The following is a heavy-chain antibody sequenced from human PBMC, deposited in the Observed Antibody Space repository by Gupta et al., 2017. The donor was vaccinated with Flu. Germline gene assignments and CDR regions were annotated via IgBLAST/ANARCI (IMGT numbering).Heavy chain of an antibody. CDR1: GFTLSSYG. CDR3: AKDGPWTASCPYYCYYMDV. Sequence: QRQLVEAGGGVVQFGTSLRLSCAAYGFTLSSYGMHGVRQAPGKGLEWVANIASDGSHKDYADSVRGRFTISRDNSKNTLSLEMDSLRVEDTAVYYCAKDGPWTASCPYYCYYMDVWGKGTTVTVSS. J-gene: IGHJ6*03. V-gene: IGHV3-30*18. D-gene: IGHD2-2*01. CDR2: IASDGSHK.